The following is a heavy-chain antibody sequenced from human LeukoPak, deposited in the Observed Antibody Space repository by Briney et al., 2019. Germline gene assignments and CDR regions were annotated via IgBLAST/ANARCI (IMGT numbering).Heavy chain of an antibody. J-gene: IGHJ4*02. CDR3: ARTTYYYDSSGYYPLGYFDY. CDR2: IYYSGRT. CDR1: GGSISSYY. D-gene: IGHD3-22*01. V-gene: IGHV4-59*01. Sequence: SETLSLTCTVSGGSISSYYWSWVRQPPRKGLGWCGDIYYSGRTNYNTSLKSRVTISVDTSKNQFSLKLISVTAADTAVSYCARTTYYYDSSGYYPLGYFDYWGQGTLVTVSS.